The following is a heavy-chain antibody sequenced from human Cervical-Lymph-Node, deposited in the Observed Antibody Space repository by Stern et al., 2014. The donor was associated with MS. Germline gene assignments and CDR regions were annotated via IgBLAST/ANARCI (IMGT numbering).Heavy chain of an antibody. CDR1: GFTVGRDY. J-gene: IGHJ4*02. Sequence: DVQLVQSGGGVIQPGGSLRLSCTASGFTVGRDYMTWVRQAPGQGPGWVSLITNVGSTFYTDSVKGRFTISRDDSKNTVYLHMTSLRAEDTAMYYCARDTSSPERSDWWGQGTLVTVSS. D-gene: IGHD1-1*01. V-gene: IGHV3-53*01. CDR2: ITNVGST. CDR3: ARDTSSPERSDW.